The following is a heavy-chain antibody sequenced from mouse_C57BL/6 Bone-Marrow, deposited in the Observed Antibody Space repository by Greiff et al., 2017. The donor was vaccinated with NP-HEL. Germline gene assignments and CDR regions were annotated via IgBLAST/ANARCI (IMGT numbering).Heavy chain of an antibody. CDR3: ARPRLSAWFAY. V-gene: IGHV5-17*01. D-gene: IGHD3-2*02. Sequence: DVKLVESGGGLVKPGGSLKLSCAASGFTFSDYGMHWVRQAPEKGLEWVAYISSGSSTIYYADTVKGRFTISRDNAKNTLFLQMTSLRSEDTAMYYCARPRLSAWFAYGGQGTLVTVSA. CDR2: ISSGSSTI. CDR1: GFTFSDYG. J-gene: IGHJ3*01.